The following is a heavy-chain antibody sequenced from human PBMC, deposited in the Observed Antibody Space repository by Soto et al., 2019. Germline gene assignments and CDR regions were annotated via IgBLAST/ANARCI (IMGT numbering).Heavy chain of an antibody. D-gene: IGHD3-3*01. J-gene: IGHJ6*02. Sequence: ASVKVSCKASGYTFTTYGINWVRQAPGQGLEWLGWMDPNSGSTGYAQSFQGRITMTRNISRSTAHMELSSLQSEDTAVYYCARERKFDFWRKGLDVWGQGTTVTVSS. CDR3: ARERKFDFWRKGLDV. CDR2: MDPNSGST. V-gene: IGHV1-8*01. CDR1: GYTFTTYG.